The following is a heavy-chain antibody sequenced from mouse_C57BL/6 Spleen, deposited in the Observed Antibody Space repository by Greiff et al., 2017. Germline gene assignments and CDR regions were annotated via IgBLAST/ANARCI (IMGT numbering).Heavy chain of an antibody. CDR1: GYTFTDYN. V-gene: IGHV1-18*01. Sequence: EVQVVESGPELVKPGASVKIPCKASGYTFTDYNMDWVKQSHGKSLEWIGDINPNNGGTIYNQKFKGKATLTVDKSSSTAYMELRSLTSEDTAVYYCARWGNDGSRWFAYWGQGTLVTVSA. J-gene: IGHJ3*01. D-gene: IGHD2-3*01. CDR2: INPNNGGT. CDR3: ARWGNDGSRWFAY.